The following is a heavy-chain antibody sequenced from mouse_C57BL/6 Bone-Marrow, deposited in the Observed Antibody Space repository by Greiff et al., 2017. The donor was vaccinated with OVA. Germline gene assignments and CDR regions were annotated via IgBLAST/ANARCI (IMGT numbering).Heavy chain of an antibody. J-gene: IGHJ4*01. CDR3: ARSDGYYAMDY. D-gene: IGHD2-3*01. Sequence: VQLVESGPELVKPGASVKISCKASGYSFTSYYIHWVKQRPGQGLEWIGWIYPGSGNTKYNEKFKGKATLTADTSSSTAYMQLSSLTSEDSAVYYCARSDGYYAMDYWGQGTSVTVSS. V-gene: IGHV1-66*01. CDR1: GYSFTSYY. CDR2: IYPGSGNT.